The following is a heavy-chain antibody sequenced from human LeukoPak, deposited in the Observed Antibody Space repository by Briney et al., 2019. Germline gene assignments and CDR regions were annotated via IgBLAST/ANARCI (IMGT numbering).Heavy chain of an antibody. CDR3: ARAPRITIFGVVILKETYYYYMDV. V-gene: IGHV4-39*07. D-gene: IGHD3-3*01. J-gene: IGHJ6*03. Sequence: PSETLSLTCTVSGGSISSSSYYWVWIRQTPGKGLECIGSVYQSGSTYYNPSLNNPSLKSRVTISSDTSKNHFSLKLSSVTAADTAVYYCARAPRITIFGVVILKETYYYYMDVWGKGTTVTVSS. CDR1: GGSISSSSYY. CDR2: VYQSGST.